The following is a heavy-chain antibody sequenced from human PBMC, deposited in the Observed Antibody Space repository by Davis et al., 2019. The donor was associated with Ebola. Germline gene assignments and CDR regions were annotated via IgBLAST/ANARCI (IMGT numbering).Heavy chain of an antibody. CDR1: GFTFDDYA. CDR2: ISWNSVII. CDR3: AKAPFLEGAFDM. J-gene: IGHJ3*02. V-gene: IGHV3-9*01. D-gene: IGHD2/OR15-2a*01. Sequence: SLKISCAASGFTFDDYAMHWVRQAPGKGLEWVAGISWNSVIIVYADSVKGRFTISRDNAKNSLSLQMNSLRTEDTALYYCAKAPFLEGAFDMWGQGTMVTVSS.